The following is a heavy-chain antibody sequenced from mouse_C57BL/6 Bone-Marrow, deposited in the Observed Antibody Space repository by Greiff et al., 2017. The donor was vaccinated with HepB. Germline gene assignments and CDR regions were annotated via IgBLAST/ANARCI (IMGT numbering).Heavy chain of an antibody. Sequence: EVKLQESGPGLVKPSQSLSLTCSVTGYSITSGYYWNWIRQFPGNKLEWMGYISYDGSNNYNPSLKNRISITRDTSKNKFFLKLNSVTTEDTATYYCASGGGRFAYWGQGTLVTVSA. V-gene: IGHV3-6*01. CDR1: GYSITSGYY. D-gene: IGHD1-1*01. J-gene: IGHJ3*01. CDR2: ISYDGSN. CDR3: ASGGGRFAY.